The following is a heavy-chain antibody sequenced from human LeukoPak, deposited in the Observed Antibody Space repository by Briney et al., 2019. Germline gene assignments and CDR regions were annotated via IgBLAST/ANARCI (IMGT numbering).Heavy chain of an antibody. Sequence: KPSETLSLTCTVSGGSVSSYYWSWIRQPPGKGLEWIGYIYYSGCTNYNPSLKSRVTISVDTSKNQFSLKLSSVTAADTAVYYCARVEYSSGWYPLDYWGQGTLVTVSS. CDR1: GGSVSSYY. J-gene: IGHJ4*02. CDR3: ARVEYSSGWYPLDY. V-gene: IGHV4-59*02. D-gene: IGHD6-19*01. CDR2: IYYSGCT.